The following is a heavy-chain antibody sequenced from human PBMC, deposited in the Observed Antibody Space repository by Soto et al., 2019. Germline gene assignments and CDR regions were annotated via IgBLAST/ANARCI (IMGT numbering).Heavy chain of an antibody. CDR2: INPSGGST. Sequence: ASVKVSCKASGYTFTSYYMHWVRQAPGQGLEWMGIINPSGGSTSYAQKFQGRDTMTRDTSTSTVYMELSSLRSEDTAVYYCARWSSSSHYYYGMDVWGQGTTVTVSS. CDR3: ARWSSSSHYYYGMDV. V-gene: IGHV1-46*01. J-gene: IGHJ6*02. D-gene: IGHD6-13*01. CDR1: GYTFTSYY.